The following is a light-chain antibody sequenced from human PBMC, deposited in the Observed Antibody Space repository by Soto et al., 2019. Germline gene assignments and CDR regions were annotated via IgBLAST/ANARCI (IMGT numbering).Light chain of an antibody. CDR3: HQYGSSPLT. V-gene: IGKV3-20*01. CDR2: GAS. J-gene: IGKJ4*02. Sequence: EIVLTQSPGTLSLSPGERATLSCRASQSVSSSYLAWYQQKPGQAPRLLIYGASSRATGIPDRFSGSGSGTDFTLTNSRLEPEDFAVYYCHQYGSSPLTFGGGTKVEIK. CDR1: QSVSSSY.